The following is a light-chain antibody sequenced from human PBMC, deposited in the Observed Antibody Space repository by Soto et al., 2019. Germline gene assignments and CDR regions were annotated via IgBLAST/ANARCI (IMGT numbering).Light chain of an antibody. V-gene: IGKV3-11*01. CDR2: DAS. Sequence: EIVLTQSPATLSLSPGERATLSCRASQSVSRYLAWYQQKPGQAPRLLIYDASNRATGIPARFSGSGSGTDFLFTISSLEPEDVAVYYCQQRSDWPSTFGGGTKVQIK. J-gene: IGKJ4*01. CDR1: QSVSRY. CDR3: QQRSDWPST.